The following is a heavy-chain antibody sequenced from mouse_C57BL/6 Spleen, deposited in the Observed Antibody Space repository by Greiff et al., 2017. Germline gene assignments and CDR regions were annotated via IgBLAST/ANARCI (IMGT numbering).Heavy chain of an antibody. CDR3: ARDSNFPFDY. CDR1: GYAFSSSW. CDR2: IYPGDGDT. J-gene: IGHJ2*01. Sequence: QVQLKQSGPELVKPGASVKISCKASGYAFSSSWMNWVKQRPGKGLEWIGRIYPGDGDTNYNGKFKGKATLTADKSSSTAYMQLSSLTSEDSAVYFCARDSNFPFDYWVQGTTLPVSS. D-gene: IGHD2-5*01. V-gene: IGHV1-82*01.